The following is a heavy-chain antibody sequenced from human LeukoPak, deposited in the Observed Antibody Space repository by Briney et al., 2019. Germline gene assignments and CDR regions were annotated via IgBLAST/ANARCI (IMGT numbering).Heavy chain of an antibody. CDR1: GGFISNYY. D-gene: IGHD2-15*01. Sequence: SETLSLTCTVSGGFISNYYWSWIRQPAGKGLEWIGRIHTSGNTLYNPSLESRVTMSVDTSKNQFSLKLSSATAADTAVYYCARGPPHGGTYFDSWGQGTLVTVSS. J-gene: IGHJ4*02. V-gene: IGHV4-4*07. CDR2: IHTSGNT. CDR3: ARGPPHGGTYFDS.